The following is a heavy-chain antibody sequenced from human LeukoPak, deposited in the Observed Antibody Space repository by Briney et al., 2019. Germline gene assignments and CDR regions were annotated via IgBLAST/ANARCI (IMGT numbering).Heavy chain of an antibody. J-gene: IGHJ6*03. D-gene: IGHD1-26*01. V-gene: IGHV4-34*01. CDR1: GGSFSGYY. CDR3: ARVESGSPSYYMDV. CDR2: INHSGST. Sequence: SETLSLTCAVSGGSFSGYYWSWIRQPPGKGLEWIGEINHSGSTNYNPSLKSRVTISVDTSKNQFSLKLSSVTAEDTAVYYCARVESGSPSYYMDVWGKGTTVTVSS.